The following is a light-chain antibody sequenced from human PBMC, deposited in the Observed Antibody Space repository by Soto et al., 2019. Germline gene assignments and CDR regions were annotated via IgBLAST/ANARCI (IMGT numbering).Light chain of an antibody. CDR3: QQYGSSGT. CDR1: QSVSKNY. V-gene: IGKV3-20*01. CDR2: GAS. J-gene: IGKJ5*01. Sequence: EILLTQSPCTLSLSPGERATLSCRASQSVSKNYLAWYQQKPGQAPSLLIYGASNRATGIPDKFSGSGSGTDFTLTISRLEPEDFAVYYCQQYGSSGTFGQGTRLEIK.